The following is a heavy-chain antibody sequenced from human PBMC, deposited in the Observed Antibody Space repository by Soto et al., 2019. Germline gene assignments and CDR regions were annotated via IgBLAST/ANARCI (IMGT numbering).Heavy chain of an antibody. CDR2: IYYSGST. CDR3: ARAGGEQLVIGGDAFDI. J-gene: IGHJ3*02. V-gene: IGHV4-39*01. D-gene: IGHD6-6*01. Sequence: SETLSLTCTVSGGSISSSSYYWGWIRQPPGKGLEWIGSIYYSGSTYYNPSLKSRVTISVDTSKNQFSLKLSSVTAADTAVYYCARAGGEQLVIGGDAFDIWGQGTMVTVSS. CDR1: GGSISSSSYY.